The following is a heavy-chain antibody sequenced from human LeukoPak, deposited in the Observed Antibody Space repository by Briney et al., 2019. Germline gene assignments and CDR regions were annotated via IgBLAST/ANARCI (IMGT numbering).Heavy chain of an antibody. CDR1: GGTFSSYA. J-gene: IGHJ4*02. V-gene: IGHV1-69*13. D-gene: IGHD3-10*01. CDR2: IIPIFGTA. Sequence: GASVKVSCKASGGTFSSYAISWVRQAPGQGLEWMGGIIPIFGTANYAQKFQGRVTITADESTSTAYMELSSLRSEDTAVYYCARDPPPRLLWFGEFKPFDYWGQGTLVTVSS. CDR3: ARDPPPRLLWFGEFKPFDY.